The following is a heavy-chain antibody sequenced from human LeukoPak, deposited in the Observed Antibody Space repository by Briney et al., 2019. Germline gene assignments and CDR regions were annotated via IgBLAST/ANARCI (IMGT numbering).Heavy chain of an antibody. Sequence: WASVKVSCKASGYTFTGYYMHWVRQAPGQGLEWMGWINPNSGGTNYAQKFQGRVTMTRDTSISTAYMELSRLRSDDTAVHYCARDASGYSGYAGFWGQGTLVTVSS. V-gene: IGHV1-2*02. D-gene: IGHD5-12*01. CDR2: INPNSGGT. J-gene: IGHJ1*01. CDR1: GYTFTGYY. CDR3: ARDASGYSGYAGF.